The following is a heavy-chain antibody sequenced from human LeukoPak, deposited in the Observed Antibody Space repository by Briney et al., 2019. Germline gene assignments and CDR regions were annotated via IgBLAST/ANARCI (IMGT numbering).Heavy chain of an antibody. Sequence: GGSLRLSCAASGFTFSNYAMHWVRQAPGKGLEWVAIIWNDGSRNYYADSVRGRFSISRDNFENTVYLQMNSLRADDTALYYCARVLDTARMGHWGQGTLVTVS. D-gene: IGHD5-18*01. CDR2: IWNDGSRN. J-gene: IGHJ4*02. CDR3: ARVLDTARMGH. V-gene: IGHV3-33*08. CDR1: GFTFSNYA.